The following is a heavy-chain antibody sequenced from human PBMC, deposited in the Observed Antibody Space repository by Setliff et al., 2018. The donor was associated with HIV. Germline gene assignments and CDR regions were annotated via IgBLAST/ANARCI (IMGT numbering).Heavy chain of an antibody. J-gene: IGHJ6*02. CDR3: ARIPTGTTLYYYRLDV. D-gene: IGHD1-1*01. CDR2: IIPIFGTP. V-gene: IGHV1-69*13. Sequence: SVKVSCKASGDTFNSHAISWVRQAPGQGLEWMGGIIPIFGTPNYAQKFKGRLTITADESTSTVYMELSSLRSDDTAVYYCARIPTGTTLYYYRLDVWGQGTTVTVSS. CDR1: GDTFNSHA.